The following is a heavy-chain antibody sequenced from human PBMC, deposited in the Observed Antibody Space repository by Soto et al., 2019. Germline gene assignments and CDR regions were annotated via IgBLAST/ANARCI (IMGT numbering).Heavy chain of an antibody. CDR2: IYYSGST. Sequence: QLQLQESGPGLVKPSETLSLTCTVSGGSISSSSYYWGWIRQPPGKGLEWIGSIYYSGSTYYNPSLKSRVTIPVDTSKNQFSLKLSSVTVADTAVYYCARKNCSGGSCYHQRNWVQGTMVTVFS. CDR3: ARKNCSGGSCYHQRN. V-gene: IGHV4-39*01. D-gene: IGHD2-15*01. J-gene: IGHJ4*02. CDR1: GGSISSSSYY.